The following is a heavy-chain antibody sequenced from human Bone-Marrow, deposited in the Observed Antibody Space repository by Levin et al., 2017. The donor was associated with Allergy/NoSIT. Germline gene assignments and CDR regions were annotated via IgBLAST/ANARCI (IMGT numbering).Heavy chain of an antibody. Sequence: LSLPCAASGFTFRSSAMSWVRQAPGKGLEWVSAISGSGGSTYYADSVKGRFTISRDNSKNTLYLQMNSLRAEDTAVYYCAKGFSFGGVIVLPDYWGQGTLVTVSS. D-gene: IGHD3-16*02. CDR2: ISGSGGST. V-gene: IGHV3-23*01. CDR1: GFTFRSSA. CDR3: AKGFSFGGVIVLPDY. J-gene: IGHJ4*02.